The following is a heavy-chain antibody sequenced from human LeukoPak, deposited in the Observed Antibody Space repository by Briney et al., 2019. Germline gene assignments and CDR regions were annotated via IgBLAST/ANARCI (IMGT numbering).Heavy chain of an antibody. CDR1: GFTFSSYG. Sequence: PGGSLRLSCAASGFTFSSYGMHWVRQAPGKGLEWVAFIRYDGSNKYYADSVKGRFTISRDNSKNTLYLQMNSLRAEDTAVYYCAKGVGGYCSSTSCYRIDYWGQGTLVTVSS. V-gene: IGHV3-30*02. CDR2: IRYDGSNK. CDR3: AKGVGGYCSSTSCYRIDY. J-gene: IGHJ4*02. D-gene: IGHD2-2*02.